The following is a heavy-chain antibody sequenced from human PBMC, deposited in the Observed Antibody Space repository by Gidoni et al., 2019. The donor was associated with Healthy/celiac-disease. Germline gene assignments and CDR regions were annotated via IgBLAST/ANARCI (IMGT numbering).Heavy chain of an antibody. CDR2: IIPIFGTA. V-gene: IGHV1-69*06. Sequence: QVQLVQSGAEVKKPGSSVKVSCTASGGTFSSYAISWVRQAPGQGLEWLGGIIPIFGTANYAQKFQGRVTITADKSTSTAYMELSSLRSEDTAVYYCARLLDIAAQTPYYYGMDVWGQGTTVTVSS. CDR1: GGTFSSYA. CDR3: ARLLDIAAQTPYYYGMDV. D-gene: IGHD6-6*01. J-gene: IGHJ6*02.